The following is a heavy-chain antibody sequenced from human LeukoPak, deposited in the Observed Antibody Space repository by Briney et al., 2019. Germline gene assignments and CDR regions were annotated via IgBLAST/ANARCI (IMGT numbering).Heavy chain of an antibody. D-gene: IGHD1-26*01. J-gene: IGHJ4*02. V-gene: IGHV1-2*02. CDR3: ARDLGIVGARGSDY. CDR1: GSTFTSYG. Sequence: GASVKISCKASGSTFTSYGISWVRQAPGQGLEWMGWINPNSGGTNYAQKFQGRVTMTRDTSISTAYMELSRLRSDDTAVYYCARDLGIVGARGSDYWGQGTLVTVSS. CDR2: INPNSGGT.